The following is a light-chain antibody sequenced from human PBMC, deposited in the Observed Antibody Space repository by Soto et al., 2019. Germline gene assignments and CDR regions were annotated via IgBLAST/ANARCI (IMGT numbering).Light chain of an antibody. Sequence: DIQMTQSPSTLSASVGDRVTITCRASQSISIWLAWYQQKPGKAPKLLIYKASSLESGVPSRFSGSGSGTEFTLNISSLQPDDFATYYCQQYNVYWTFGQGTKVEIK. J-gene: IGKJ1*01. V-gene: IGKV1-5*03. CDR2: KAS. CDR1: QSISIW. CDR3: QQYNVYWT.